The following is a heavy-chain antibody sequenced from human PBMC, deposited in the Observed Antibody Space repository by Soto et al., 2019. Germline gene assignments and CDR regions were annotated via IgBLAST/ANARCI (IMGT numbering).Heavy chain of an antibody. D-gene: IGHD1-1*01. CDR1: GYGFTTYG. V-gene: IGHV1-18*01. CDR3: ARGGYGDY. Sequence: QVHLVQSGAEVKKPGASVKVSCKGSGYGFTTYGITWVRQAPGQGLEGMAWISAHNGNTNYAQKLQGRVTVTRDPSPSTAYMELRSLRSDDTAVYYCARGGYGDYWGQGALVTVSS. J-gene: IGHJ4*02. CDR2: ISAHNGNT.